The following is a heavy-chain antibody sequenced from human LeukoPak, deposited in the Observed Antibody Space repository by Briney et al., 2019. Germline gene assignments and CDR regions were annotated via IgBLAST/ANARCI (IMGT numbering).Heavy chain of an antibody. CDR2: FYRGDST. CDR3: AREVVSSPSYFDS. CDR1: GFTVSSSY. Sequence: GGSLRLSCAASGFTVSSSYMYWVRQAPGKGLEWVSFFYRGDSTYYAESVRGRFTISRDNSKNTLYLLMNSLIPEDTAVYYCAREVVSSPSYFDSWGQGTLVTVSA. V-gene: IGHV3-53*01. J-gene: IGHJ4*02. D-gene: IGHD2-15*01.